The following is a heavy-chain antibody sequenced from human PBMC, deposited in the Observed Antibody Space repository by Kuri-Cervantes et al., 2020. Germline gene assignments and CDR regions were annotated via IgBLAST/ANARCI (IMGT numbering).Heavy chain of an antibody. V-gene: IGHV3-21*06. CDR3: VSHFGVLIHY. CDR1: GFSISDYH. Sequence: GESLKISCAASGFSISDYHLSWIRQAPGKGLEWVSSNRSSSTFIFYTDSVRGRFTISRDNTENSLYLQMYNLRAEDTAIYYCVSHFGVLIHYWGQGTQVTVSS. J-gene: IGHJ4*02. D-gene: IGHD3-3*01. CDR2: NRSSSTFI.